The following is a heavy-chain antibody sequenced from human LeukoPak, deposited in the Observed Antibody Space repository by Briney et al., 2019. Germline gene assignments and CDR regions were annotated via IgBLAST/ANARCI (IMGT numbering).Heavy chain of an antibody. CDR3: ASFCSSTSCFHNYYYGMDV. V-gene: IGHV3-21*01. D-gene: IGHD2-2*01. CDR1: GFTFSSYS. CDR2: ISSSSSYI. J-gene: IGHJ6*02. Sequence: PGGSLRLSCAASGFTFSSYSMNWVRQAPGKGLEWVSSISSSSSYIYYADSVKGRFTISRDNAKNSLYLQMNSLRAEDTAVYYCASFCSSTSCFHNYYYGMDVWGQGTTVTVSS.